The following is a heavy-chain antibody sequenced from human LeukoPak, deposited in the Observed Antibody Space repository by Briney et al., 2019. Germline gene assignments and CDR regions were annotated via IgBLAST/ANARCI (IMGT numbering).Heavy chain of an antibody. D-gene: IGHD6-13*01. V-gene: IGHV1-69*06. CDR2: IIPIFGTT. CDR3: ARVVGLTGYSSSWYSGYYYYMDV. J-gene: IGHJ6*03. Sequence: ASVKVSCKASGGTFSSYAISWVRQAPGQGLEWMGGIIPIFGTTNYAQKFQDRVTITADKSTSTAYMELSSLRSEDTAVYYCARVVGLTGYSSSWYSGYYYYMDVWGKGTAVTVSS. CDR1: GGTFSSYA.